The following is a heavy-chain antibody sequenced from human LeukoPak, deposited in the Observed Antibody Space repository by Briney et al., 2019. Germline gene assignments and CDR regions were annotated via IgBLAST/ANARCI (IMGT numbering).Heavy chain of an antibody. Sequence: ASVKVSCKVSGYTLTELSMHWVRQAPGKGLEWMGGFDPEDGETIYAQKFQGRVTMTEDTSTDTAYNELSSLRSEDTAVYYCATDYYYDSSGPRYFDLWGRGTLVTVSS. D-gene: IGHD3-22*01. J-gene: IGHJ2*01. CDR3: ATDYYYDSSGPRYFDL. CDR1: GYTLTELS. CDR2: FDPEDGET. V-gene: IGHV1-24*01.